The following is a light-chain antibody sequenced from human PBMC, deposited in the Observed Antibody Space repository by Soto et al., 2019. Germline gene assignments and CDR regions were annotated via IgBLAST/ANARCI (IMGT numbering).Light chain of an antibody. CDR1: QSVLYSSNNKNY. CDR2: WAY. J-gene: IGKJ1*01. Sequence: DIVMTQSPDSLVVSLGERVTINCKSSQSVLYSSNNKNYLAWYQQKPGQPPKLLIYWAYTRESGVPDRFRGSGSGTDFTLTISSLQAEDVAVYYCQQYYSTPRTFGQGTKVEIK. V-gene: IGKV4-1*01. CDR3: QQYYSTPRT.